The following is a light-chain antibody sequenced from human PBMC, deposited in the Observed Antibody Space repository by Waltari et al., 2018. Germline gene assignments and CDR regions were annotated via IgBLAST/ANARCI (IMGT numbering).Light chain of an antibody. J-gene: IGLJ2*01. CDR2: NNN. CDR1: PFTIASNP. CDR3: AVCDDSLNGVV. Sequence: QSVLTHPPSASGTLGQRVAISCSGSPFTIASNPVHWSHQPPRTAPKLLIDNNNQLPSGVPERFAGSKSGTSASLAISGLQSEDESDYYCAVCDDSLNGVVFGGGTKLTVL. V-gene: IGLV1-44*01.